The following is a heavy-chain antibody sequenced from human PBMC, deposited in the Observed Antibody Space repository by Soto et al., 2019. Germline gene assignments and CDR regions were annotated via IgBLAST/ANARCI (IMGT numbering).Heavy chain of an antibody. CDR3: VKGRRLWFGESRLAGMDV. J-gene: IGHJ6*02. CDR1: VFTFSSYA. CDR2: ISSNGGST. D-gene: IGHD3-10*01. V-gene: IGHV3-64D*06. Sequence: PGGSLRLSCSASVFTFSSYAMHWVRQAPGKGLEYVSAISSNGGSTYYADSVKGRFTISRDNSKNTLYLQMSSLRAEDTAVYYCVKGRRLWFGESRLAGMDVWGQGTTFTVSS.